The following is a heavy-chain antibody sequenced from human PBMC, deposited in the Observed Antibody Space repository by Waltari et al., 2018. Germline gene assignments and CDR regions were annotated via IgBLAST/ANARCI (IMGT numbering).Heavy chain of an antibody. Sequence: QVQLQESGPGLVKPSQTLSLTCPVSGGSISSGDYYWSWIRHPPGKGLEWIGYIYYSGSTYYNPSLKSRVTISVDTSKNQFSLKLSSVTAADTAVYYCARDGLLAHFRGSDAFDIWGQGTMVTVSS. V-gene: IGHV4-30-4*08. J-gene: IGHJ3*02. CDR1: GGSISSGDYY. CDR3: ARDGLLAHFRGSDAFDI. D-gene: IGHD3-3*02. CDR2: IYYSGST.